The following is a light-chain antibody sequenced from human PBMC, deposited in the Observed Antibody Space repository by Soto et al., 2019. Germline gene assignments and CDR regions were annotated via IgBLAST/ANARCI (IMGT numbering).Light chain of an antibody. CDR3: QQYGSSPRWT. Sequence: EIVMTQCPATLSVSPCERAALYWRASQSVSSHLAWYQQKPGQAPRLLIYGASSRATGIPDRLSGSGSGTDFTLTISRLEHEDFAVYYCQQYGSSPRWTFGQGTKVDNK. V-gene: IGKV3-20*01. CDR1: QSVSSH. J-gene: IGKJ1*01. CDR2: GAS.